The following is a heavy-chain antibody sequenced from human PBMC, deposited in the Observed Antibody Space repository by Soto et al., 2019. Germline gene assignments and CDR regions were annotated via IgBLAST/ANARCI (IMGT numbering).Heavy chain of an antibody. J-gene: IGHJ5*02. Sequence: PSETLSLTCTVSGGSISSYYWSWIRQPPGKGLEWIGYIYYSGSTNYNPSLKSRVTISVDTSKNQFSLKLSSVTAADTAVYYCARASSELLWFGDPNWFDPWGQGTLVTVS. D-gene: IGHD3-10*01. V-gene: IGHV4-59*08. CDR1: GGSISSYY. CDR2: IYYSGST. CDR3: ARASSELLWFGDPNWFDP.